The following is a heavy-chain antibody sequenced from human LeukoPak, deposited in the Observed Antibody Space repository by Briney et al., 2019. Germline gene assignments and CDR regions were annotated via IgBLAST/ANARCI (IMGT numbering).Heavy chain of an antibody. CDR3: ARHSRVGATTVSYSWFDL. Sequence: PSETLSLTCTVSGGSISSSTYYWGWIRQPPGKGLEWIGTMYYSGSTYYNPSLKSRVTISVDASKNQFSLKLSSVTAADTAVYYCARHSRVGATTVSYSWFDLWGQGTLVTVSS. V-gene: IGHV4-39*01. CDR2: MYYSGST. J-gene: IGHJ5*02. D-gene: IGHD1-26*01. CDR1: GGSISSSTYY.